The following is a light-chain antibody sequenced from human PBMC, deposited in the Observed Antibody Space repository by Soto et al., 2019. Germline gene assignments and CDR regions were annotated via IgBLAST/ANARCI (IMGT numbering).Light chain of an antibody. CDR1: ESIRTW. V-gene: IGKV1-5*01. J-gene: IGKJ1*01. CDR2: DAS. Sequence: DIHMTQSPSTRSASVGDGVTITFRASESIRTWLAWYHHKPGKAPKFLIYDASTLESGVPSRFSGSGSGTEFTLTISSLEPEDFAVYYCQQRSNWPRTFGQGAKVDIK. CDR3: QQRSNWPRT.